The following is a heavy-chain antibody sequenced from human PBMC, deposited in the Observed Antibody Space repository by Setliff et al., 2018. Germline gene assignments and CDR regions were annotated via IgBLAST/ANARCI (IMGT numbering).Heavy chain of an antibody. CDR2: INPIFGSA. V-gene: IGHV1-69*13. D-gene: IGHD6-19*01. CDR3: ARGSVEYSRGWYYFDY. CDR1: GGTFSSYG. Sequence: SVKVSCKASGGTFSSYGVSWVRQAPEQGLEWMGGINPIFGSANYARKFQGRVTVTADESTSTAYMELSSLRSEDTAVYYCARGSVEYSRGWYYFDYWAQGTLVTVSS. J-gene: IGHJ4*02.